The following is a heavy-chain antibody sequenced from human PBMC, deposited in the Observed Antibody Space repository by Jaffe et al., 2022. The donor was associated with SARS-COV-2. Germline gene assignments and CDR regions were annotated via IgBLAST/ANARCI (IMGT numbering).Heavy chain of an antibody. CDR1: GGSFSGYY. V-gene: IGHV4-34*01. CDR3: ARRGLSSGPPDYYYYMDV. J-gene: IGHJ6*03. D-gene: IGHD3-22*01. CDR2: INHIGST. Sequence: QVQLQQWGAGLLKPSETLSLTCAVYGGSFSGYYWGWIRQPPGKGLEWIGEINHIGSTNYNPSLKSRVTISVDTSKSQFSLKLSFVTAADTAVYYCARRGLSSGPPDYYYYMDVWGKGTTVTVSS.